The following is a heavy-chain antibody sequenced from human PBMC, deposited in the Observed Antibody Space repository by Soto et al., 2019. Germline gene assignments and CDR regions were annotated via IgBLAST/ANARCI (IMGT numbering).Heavy chain of an antibody. CDR1: GGTFSIYG. Sequence: QVQLVQSGAEVKKTGSSVKVSCKASGGTFSIYGFSWVRQAPGQVPEWIGGIIPILTTPHYAQKFHGRVTIVADESTTTGYMELGSLKSEDTAVYYCATSVGIAPTGEDGMDVWGQGTSVTVSS. V-gene: IGHV1-69*01. CDR2: IIPILTTP. D-gene: IGHD2-8*02. CDR3: ATSVGIAPTGEDGMDV. J-gene: IGHJ6*02.